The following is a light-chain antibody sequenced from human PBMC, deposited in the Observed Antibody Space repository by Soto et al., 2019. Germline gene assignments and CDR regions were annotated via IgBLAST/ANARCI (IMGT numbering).Light chain of an antibody. V-gene: IGLV1-40*01. J-gene: IGLJ2*01. CDR2: GNS. CDR3: QSYDSSDVV. Sequence: QSVPTQPPSVSGAPGQRVTISCTGSSSNIGAGYDVHWYQQLPGTAPKLLIYGNSNRPSGVPDRFSGSKSGTSASLAITGLQAEDEADYYCQSYDSSDVVFGGGTKLTVL. CDR1: SSNIGAGYD.